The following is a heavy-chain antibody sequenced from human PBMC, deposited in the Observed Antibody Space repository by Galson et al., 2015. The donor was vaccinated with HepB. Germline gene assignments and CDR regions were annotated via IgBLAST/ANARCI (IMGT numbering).Heavy chain of an antibody. J-gene: IGHJ6*02. V-gene: IGHV3-33*08. D-gene: IGHD3-9*01. CDR3: ARDSYFVREHGMDV. CDR2: IWYDGSNK. Sequence: SLRLSCAASGFTFSSYGMHWVRQAPGKGLEWVAVIWYDGSNKYYADSVKGRFTISRDNSKNTLYLQMNSLRAEDTAVYYCARDSYFVREHGMDVWGQGTTVTVSS. CDR1: GFTFSSYG.